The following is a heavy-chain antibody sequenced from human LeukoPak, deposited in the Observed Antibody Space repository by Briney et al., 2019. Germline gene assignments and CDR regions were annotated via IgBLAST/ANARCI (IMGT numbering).Heavy chain of an antibody. J-gene: IGHJ4*02. CDR3: ARTGSTVTMLYPFDH. D-gene: IGHD4-17*01. V-gene: IGHV4-59*02. CDR1: GGSVTSYF. Sequence: SETLSLTCTVSGGSVTSYFWSWIRQPPGKGLEWIGYIYYSGSTNYNPSLKSRVSISVDTSKNQFSLKLSSVTAADTAVYYCARTGSTVTMLYPFDHWGQGTLVTVSS. CDR2: IYYSGST.